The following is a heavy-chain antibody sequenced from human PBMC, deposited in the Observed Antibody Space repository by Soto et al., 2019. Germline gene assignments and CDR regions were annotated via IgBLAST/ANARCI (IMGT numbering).Heavy chain of an antibody. J-gene: IGHJ4*02. CDR1: GYSFTSFW. CDR2: IDPSDSYT. CDR3: ATGVVISNFDY. Sequence: GESLKISGKGSGYSFTSFWISWVRQMPGKGLEWMGRIDPSDSYTNYSPSFQGHVTISADKSISTAYLQWSSLKASDTAMYYCATGVVISNFDYWGQGTLVTVSS. V-gene: IGHV5-10-1*01. D-gene: IGHD3-3*01.